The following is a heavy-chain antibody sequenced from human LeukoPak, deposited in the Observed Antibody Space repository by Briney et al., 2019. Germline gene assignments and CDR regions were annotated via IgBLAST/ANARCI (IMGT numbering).Heavy chain of an antibody. CDR1: GFTFSSYS. D-gene: IGHD3-10*01. CDR2: ISSSSSTI. CDR3: ASATMVRGVIIKASYYGIDV. Sequence: GGSLRLSCAASGFTFSSYSMNWVRQAPGKGLEWVSYISSSSSTIYYADSVKGRFTISRDNAKNSLYLQMNSLRDEDTAVYYCASATMVRGVIIKASYYGIDVWGQGTTVTVSS. J-gene: IGHJ6*02. V-gene: IGHV3-48*02.